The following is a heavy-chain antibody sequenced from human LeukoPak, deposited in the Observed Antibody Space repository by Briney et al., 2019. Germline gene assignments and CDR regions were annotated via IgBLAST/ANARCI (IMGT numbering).Heavy chain of an antibody. CDR2: INPYSRAT. J-gene: IGHJ4*02. D-gene: IGHD2-21*01. V-gene: IGHV1-2*02. CDR1: GYTFTGYY. Sequence: ASVKVSCKASGYTFTGYYMHWVRQAPGQGLDWMGWINPYSRATNYAQKFHGRVTMTRDTSISTAYMDLSSLKSDDTAVYYCARAHIGNDLFIDYWGQGTLVTVSS. CDR3: ARAHIGNDLFIDY.